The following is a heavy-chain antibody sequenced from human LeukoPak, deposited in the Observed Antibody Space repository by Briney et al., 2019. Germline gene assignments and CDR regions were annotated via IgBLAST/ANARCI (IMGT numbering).Heavy chain of an antibody. CDR3: ARHVAPPWRDVVIDY. D-gene: IGHD5-24*01. J-gene: IGHJ4*02. V-gene: IGHV5-51*01. CDR2: IYAGDSDT. Sequence: GESLKISCRGSGYIFSDYWIGWVRQMPGRGLEWMGIIYAGDSDTRYMPSFQGQVTISADKSISTAYLQWSSLKASDTAMYYCARHVAPPWRDVVIDYWGQGTLVTVSS. CDR1: GYIFSDYW.